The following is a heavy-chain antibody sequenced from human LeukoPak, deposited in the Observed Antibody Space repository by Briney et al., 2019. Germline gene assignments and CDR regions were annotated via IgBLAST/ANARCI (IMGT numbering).Heavy chain of an antibody. CDR1: GFIFNDYG. J-gene: IGHJ4*02. Sequence: GGSLRLSCAASGFIFNDYGMTWVRQAPGKGLEWVSSINWNGGSTGYADSVKGRFTISRDNAKNSLFLQMNSLRAEDTALHYCARTLTPVADFDYWGQGTLVTVSS. D-gene: IGHD6-19*01. V-gene: IGHV3-20*04. CDR3: ARTLTPVADFDY. CDR2: INWNGGST.